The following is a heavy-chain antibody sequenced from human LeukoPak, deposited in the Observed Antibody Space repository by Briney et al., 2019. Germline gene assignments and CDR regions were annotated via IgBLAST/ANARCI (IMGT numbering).Heavy chain of an antibody. D-gene: IGHD2-15*01. J-gene: IGHJ4*02. CDR1: GYFIRSGFY. CDR3: ARGVRRVVVAATRNLAHFDY. CDR2: FYHSGST. Sequence: PSETLSLTCTVSGYFIRSGFYWGWIRQPPGKGLEWIGSFYHSGSTYYNPSLESRVTISVDTSKNQFSLKLSSVTAADTAVYYCARGVRRVVVAATRNLAHFDYWGQGTLVTVSS. V-gene: IGHV4-38-2*02.